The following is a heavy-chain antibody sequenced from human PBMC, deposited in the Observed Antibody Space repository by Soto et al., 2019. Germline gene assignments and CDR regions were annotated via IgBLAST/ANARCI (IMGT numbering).Heavy chain of an antibody. V-gene: IGHV1-18*01. CDR1: GYTFTSYG. CDR2: ISAYNGNT. CDR3: ARAVPGSVVGVPHRRYYYYYGMDV. J-gene: IGHJ6*02. Sequence: ASVKVSCKASGYTFTSYGISWVRQAPGQGLEWMGWISAYNGNTNYAQKLQGRVTMTTDTSTSTAYMELRSLRSDDTAVYYCARAVPGSVVGVPHRRYYYYYGMDVWGQGTTVTVSS. D-gene: IGHD3-10*01.